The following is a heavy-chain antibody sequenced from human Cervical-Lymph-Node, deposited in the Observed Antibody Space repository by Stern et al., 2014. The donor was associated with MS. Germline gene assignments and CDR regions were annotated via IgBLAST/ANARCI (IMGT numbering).Heavy chain of an antibody. CDR1: GFTIDDYA. CDR2: ILLNGGNI. D-gene: IGHD3-3*01. Sequence: VQLVQSGGHSVQPGRSLRLSCAASGFTIDDYAMHWVRQASGKGLEWVSGILLNGGNIGYADSVKGRFTISRDDAKNSLYLQMNSLRPEDTALYYCVRDKGVISAAFGYWGQGTLVTVSS. V-gene: IGHV3-9*01. J-gene: IGHJ4*02. CDR3: VRDKGVISAAFGY.